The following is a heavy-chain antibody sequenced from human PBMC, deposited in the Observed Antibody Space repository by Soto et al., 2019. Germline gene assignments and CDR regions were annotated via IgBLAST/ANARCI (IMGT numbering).Heavy chain of an antibody. D-gene: IGHD3-16*01. V-gene: IGHV3-21*01. CDR3: ATLGESKDY. J-gene: IGHJ4*02. CDR1: GFTFSSYS. CDR2: ISSSSSYI. Sequence: EVQLVESGGGLVKPGGSLRLSCAASGFTFSSYSMNWVRQAPGQGLEWVSSISSSSSYIYYADSVKGRFTISRDNAKNSLYLQMNSLRAEDTAVYYCATLGESKDYWGQGTLVTVSS.